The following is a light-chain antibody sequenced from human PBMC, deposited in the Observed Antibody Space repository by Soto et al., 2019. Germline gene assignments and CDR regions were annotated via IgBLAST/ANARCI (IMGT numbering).Light chain of an antibody. Sequence: QSVLTQPPSLSGTPGQTVTISCLGSRSNIGSSIVHWYQQFPGTAPKHLIFMNNQRPSGVPDRFSGSKSGTSASLVISGLRSEDEADYYCVAWDDDLSARVFGGATKVTVL. CDR2: MNN. CDR3: VAWDDDLSARV. CDR1: RSNIGSSI. J-gene: IGLJ3*02. V-gene: IGLV1-47*01.